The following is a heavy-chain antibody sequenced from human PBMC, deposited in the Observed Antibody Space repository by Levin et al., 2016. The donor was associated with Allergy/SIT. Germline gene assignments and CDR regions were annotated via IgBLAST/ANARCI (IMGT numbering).Heavy chain of an antibody. CDR2: ISSSSSYI. J-gene: IGHJ6*03. D-gene: IGHD3-3*01. Sequence: WIRQPPGKGLEWVSFISSSSSYIYYTDSVKGRFTISRDNAKNSLYLQMNNLRAEDTAVYYCARDPGGYDFWSGYYYYYYYYMDVWGKGTTVTVSS. V-gene: IGHV3-21*01. CDR3: ARDPGGYDFWSGYYYYYYYYMDV.